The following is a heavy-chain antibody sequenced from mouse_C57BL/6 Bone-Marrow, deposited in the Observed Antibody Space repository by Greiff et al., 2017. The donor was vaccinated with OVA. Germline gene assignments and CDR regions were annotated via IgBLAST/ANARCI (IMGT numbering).Heavy chain of an antibody. CDR2: IHPNSGST. Sequence: QVQLQQPGAELVKPGASVKLSCKASGYTFTSYWMHWVKQRPGQGLEWIGMIHPNSGSTNYNEKFKSKATLTVDKSSSTAYMQLSSLTSEDSAVYYCARGGGDGYYRYFDVWGTGTTVTVSS. CDR3: ARGGGDGYYRYFDV. CDR1: GYTFTSYW. V-gene: IGHV1-64*01. J-gene: IGHJ1*03. D-gene: IGHD2-3*01.